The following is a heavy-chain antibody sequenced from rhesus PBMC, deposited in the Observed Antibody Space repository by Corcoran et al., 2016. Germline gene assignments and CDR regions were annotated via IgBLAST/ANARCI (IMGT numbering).Heavy chain of an antibody. J-gene: IGHJ4*01. D-gene: IGHD4-29*01. Sequence: QVTLKESGPALVKPTQTLTLTCTFSGFSLTTRGIGLGWIRPPPGKALEWLALIYWDDDKRYSTSLKSRLTISKDTSKNQVVLTMTNMDPVDTATYYCARGSNYVDYFDYWGQGVLVTVSS. CDR2: IYWDDDK. V-gene: IGHV2-174*01. CDR1: GFSLTTRGIG. CDR3: ARGSNYVDYFDY.